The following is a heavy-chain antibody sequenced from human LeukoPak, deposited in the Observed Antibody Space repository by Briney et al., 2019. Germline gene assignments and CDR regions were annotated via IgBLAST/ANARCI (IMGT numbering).Heavy chain of an antibody. Sequence: GGSLRLSCAASGFTFSSYAMHWVRQAPGKGPEWVAVISYDGSNKYYADSVKGRFTISRDNSKNTLYLQMNSLRAEDTAVYYCARGGISITIFGVVTHYYGSVQHWGQGTLVTVSS. V-gene: IGHV3-30-3*01. CDR2: ISYDGSNK. CDR3: ARGGISITIFGVVTHYYGSVQH. CDR1: GFTFSSYA. D-gene: IGHD3-3*01. J-gene: IGHJ1*01.